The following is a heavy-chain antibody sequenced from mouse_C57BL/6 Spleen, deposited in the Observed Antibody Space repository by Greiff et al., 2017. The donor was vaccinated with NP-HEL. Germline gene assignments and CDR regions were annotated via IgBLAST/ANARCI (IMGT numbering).Heavy chain of an antibody. D-gene: IGHD2-3*01. CDR3: ARRGYDGYYLAWFAY. Sequence: EVQLQQSGPELVKPGASVKIPCKASGYTFTDYNMDWVKQSHGKSLEWIGDINPNNGGTIYNQKFKGKATLTVDKSSSTAYMELRSLTSEDTAVYYCARRGYDGYYLAWFAYWGQGTTLTVSS. J-gene: IGHJ2*01. CDR1: GYTFTDYN. CDR2: INPNNGGT. V-gene: IGHV1-18*01.